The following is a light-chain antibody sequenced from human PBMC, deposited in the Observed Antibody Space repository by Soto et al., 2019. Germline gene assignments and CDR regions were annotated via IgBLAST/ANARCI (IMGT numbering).Light chain of an antibody. CDR3: QVWDSSSDHVV. V-gene: IGLV3-21*04. CDR1: NIGSKS. CDR2: YDS. J-gene: IGLJ2*01. Sequence: SYELTQPPSVSVAPGKTARITCGGNNIGSKSVHWYQQKPGQAPVLVIYYDSDRPSGSPARFSVSNSGNTATLAISRVEAGDEADDYGQVWDSSSDHVVFGGGTKLTVL.